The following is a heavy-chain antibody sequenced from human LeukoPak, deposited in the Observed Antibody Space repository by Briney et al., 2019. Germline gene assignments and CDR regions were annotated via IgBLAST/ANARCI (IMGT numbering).Heavy chain of an antibody. J-gene: IGHJ6*03. V-gene: IGHV1-2*02. CDR1: GYTFTSYY. D-gene: IGHD2-8*01. CDR2: INPNSGGT. Sequence: EASVKVSCKASGYTFTSYYMHWVRQAPGQGLEWMGWINPNSGGTNYAQKFQGRVTMTRDTSISTAYMELSRLRSDDTAVYYCARGGLRVMVYRLYYMDVWGKGTTVTVSS. CDR3: ARGGLRVMVYRLYYMDV.